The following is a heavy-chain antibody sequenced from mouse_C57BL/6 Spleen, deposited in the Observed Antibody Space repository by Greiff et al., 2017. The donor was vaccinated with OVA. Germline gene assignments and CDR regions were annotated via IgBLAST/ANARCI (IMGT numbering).Heavy chain of an antibody. D-gene: IGHD2-4*01. CDR3: ARPYYDYLDY. J-gene: IGHJ2*01. CDR1: GYTFTDYY. CDR2: INPYNGGT. Sequence: EVQLQQSGPVLVKPGASVKMSCTASGYTFTDYYMNWVKQSHGKSLEWIGVINPYNGGTSYNQKLKGKATLTVDKSASTAYMELNRLTSEDSAVYYCARPYYDYLDYWGQGTTLTVSS. V-gene: IGHV1-19*01.